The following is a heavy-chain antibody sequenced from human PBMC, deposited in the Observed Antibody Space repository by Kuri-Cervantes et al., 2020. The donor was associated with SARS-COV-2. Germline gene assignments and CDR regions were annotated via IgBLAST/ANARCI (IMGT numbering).Heavy chain of an antibody. J-gene: IGHJ5*02. CDR3: ARDRNGITSNRCDH. V-gene: IGHV4-38-2*02. CDR2: IYHSGST. D-gene: IGHD1-20*01. Sequence: SQTLSLTCAVSGYSISSGYYWGWIRQPPGKGLEWIGRIYHSGSTNYNPSFKSRVTISVDTSKNQCSLKLSSVTAADTAVYYCARDRNGITSNRCDHWGQGTLVTVSS. CDR1: GYSISSGYY.